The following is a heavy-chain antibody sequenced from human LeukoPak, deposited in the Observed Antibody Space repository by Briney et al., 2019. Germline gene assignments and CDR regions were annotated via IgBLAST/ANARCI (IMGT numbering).Heavy chain of an antibody. CDR1: GFTFSNYD. CDR3: AKGDTS. J-gene: IGHJ5*02. CDR2: IRYDGSDK. V-gene: IGHV3-30*02. Sequence: PGGSLRLSCAASGFTFSNYDMHRVRQALGKGLEWVAFIRYDGSDKYYADSVKGRFTISRDNSKNTLYLQMNSLRTEDTAVYYCAKGDTSWGQGTLVTVSS. D-gene: IGHD2-21*02.